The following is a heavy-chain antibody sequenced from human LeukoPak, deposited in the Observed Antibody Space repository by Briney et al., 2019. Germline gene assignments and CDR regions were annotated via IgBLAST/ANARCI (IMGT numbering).Heavy chain of an antibody. Sequence: GGSLRLSCAASGFTSSSYGMHWVRQAPGKGLEWVAVISYDGSNKYYADSVKGRFTISRDNSKNTLYLQMNSLRAEDTAVYYCAKEFLRTRYGMDVWGQGTTVTVSS. J-gene: IGHJ6*02. CDR2: ISYDGSNK. V-gene: IGHV3-30*18. D-gene: IGHD2-2*01. CDR3: AKEFLRTRYGMDV. CDR1: GFTSSSYG.